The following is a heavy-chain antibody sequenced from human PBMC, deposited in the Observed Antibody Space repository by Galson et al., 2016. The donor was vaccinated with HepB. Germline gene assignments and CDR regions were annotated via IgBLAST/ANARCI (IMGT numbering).Heavy chain of an antibody. J-gene: IGHJ4*02. Sequence: SETLSLTCTVSGGSITNTIYLWAWIRQPPGKGPECIGSVHHNGATQYNPSLTSRVSISLHTSKNQLSLRLDSVTAADTAIYYCARGIHSSGYFWGQGILVTVSS. V-gene: IGHV4-39*07. CDR3: ARGIHSSGYF. CDR1: GGSITNTIYL. D-gene: IGHD3-22*01. CDR2: VHHNGAT.